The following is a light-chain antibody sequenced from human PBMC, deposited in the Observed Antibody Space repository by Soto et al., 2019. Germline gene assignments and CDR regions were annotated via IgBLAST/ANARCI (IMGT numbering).Light chain of an antibody. V-gene: IGLV2-14*01. Sequence: QSALTQPASVSGSPGQSITISCTGTSSDVGGYNYVSWYQQHPGKAPKLMIYEVSNRPSGVSNRFSGSKSGNTASLTISGLQAEDEAEYSCSSYTSSSTLVVFGGGTKLTVL. CDR3: SSYTSSSTLVV. CDR2: EVS. J-gene: IGLJ2*01. CDR1: SSDVGGYNY.